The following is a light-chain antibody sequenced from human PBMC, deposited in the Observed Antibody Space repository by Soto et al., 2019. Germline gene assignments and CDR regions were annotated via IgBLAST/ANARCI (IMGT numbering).Light chain of an antibody. CDR2: EAT. CDR1: SSDVGNYKY. J-gene: IGLJ3*02. V-gene: IGLV2-14*01. Sequence: QSVLTQPASVSGSPGQSVTISCTGTSSDVGNYKYVSWYQQHSGRPPKLILYEATTRPSGVSTRFSGSQSDNTASLTISELQADDEADYYCRSYAPCFTWVFGGGTKVTVL. CDR3: RSYAPCFTWV.